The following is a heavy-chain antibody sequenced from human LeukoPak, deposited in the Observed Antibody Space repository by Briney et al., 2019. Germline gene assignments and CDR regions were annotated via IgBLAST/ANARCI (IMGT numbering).Heavy chain of an antibody. V-gene: IGHV4-4*02. J-gene: IGHJ4*02. CDR1: GGSISSSKW. D-gene: IGHD2-2*01. Sequence: SETLSLTCAVSGGSISSSKWYSWVRQPPGKRLEWIGEIHHSGSTNYNPSLKSRVTISVDTSKNQFSLKLSSVTAADTAVYYCARGRCSSTSCPSLDYWGQGTLVTVSS. CDR2: IHHSGST. CDR3: ARGRCSSTSCPSLDY.